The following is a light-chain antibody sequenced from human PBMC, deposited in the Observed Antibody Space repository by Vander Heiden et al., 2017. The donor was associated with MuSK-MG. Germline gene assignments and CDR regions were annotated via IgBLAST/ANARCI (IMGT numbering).Light chain of an antibody. Sequence: EIVMTQSPATLSVSPGERATLSCRASQSVSSNLAWYQQKPGQAPRLLIYGASTRATGIPARFSGSGSGTEFTLTISSLQSEDFAVYYCQQDNNCPGPFGGGTKVEIK. V-gene: IGKV3-15*01. CDR3: QQDNNCPGP. CDR2: GAS. CDR1: QSVSSN. J-gene: IGKJ4*01.